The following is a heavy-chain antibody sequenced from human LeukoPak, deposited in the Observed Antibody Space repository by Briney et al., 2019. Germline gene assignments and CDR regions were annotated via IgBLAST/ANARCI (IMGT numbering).Heavy chain of an antibody. J-gene: IGHJ4*02. CDR3: ARDQGISVVE. V-gene: IGHV4-59*12. CDR1: GGSISSYY. CDR2: IHYSGST. D-gene: IGHD6-19*01. Sequence: SETLSLTCTVSGGSISSYYWSWIRQPPGKGLEWIGYIHYSGSTNYNPSLKSRVTISVDTSKNQFSLKLSSVTAADTAVYYCARDQGISVVEWGQGTLVTVSS.